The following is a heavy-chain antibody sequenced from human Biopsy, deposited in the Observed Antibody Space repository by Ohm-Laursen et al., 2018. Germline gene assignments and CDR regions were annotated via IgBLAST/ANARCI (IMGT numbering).Heavy chain of an antibody. D-gene: IGHD1-26*01. CDR1: GDSFTSYA. Sequence: ASVKVSCKVSGDSFTSYAIGWVRQAPGQGLEWMGGIIPIPNVATYAQKFQGRIPITADESTSTAYMELNSLTPDDTAVYFCARGEGSSWFDPWGHGTLVTVSS. CDR3: ARGEGSSWFDP. CDR2: IIPIPNVA. J-gene: IGHJ5*02. V-gene: IGHV1-69*10.